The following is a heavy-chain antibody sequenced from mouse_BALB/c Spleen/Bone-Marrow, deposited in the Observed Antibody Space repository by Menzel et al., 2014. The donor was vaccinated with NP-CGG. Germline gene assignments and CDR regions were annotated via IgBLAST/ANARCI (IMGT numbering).Heavy chain of an antibody. CDR2: IDPRNTYS. D-gene: IGHD2-3*01. Sequence: QVQLQQSGAELARPGASVKMSCKASGYSFTSYTMHWVKQRPGQGLEWIAYIDPRNTYSDYNQKFKDRATVTADKSSSTAYMQLRSLTSEDSAVYFCTREGTYDGWPGHFDYWGQGPTLTVSS. CDR1: GYSFTSYT. CDR3: TREGTYDGWPGHFDY. J-gene: IGHJ2*01. V-gene: IGHV1-4*01.